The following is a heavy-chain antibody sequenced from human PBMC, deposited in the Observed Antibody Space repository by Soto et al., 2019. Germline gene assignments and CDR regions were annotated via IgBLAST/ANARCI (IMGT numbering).Heavy chain of an antibody. D-gene: IGHD2-15*01. V-gene: IGHV4-59*01. J-gene: IGHJ4*02. CDR2: IYYSVSN. CDR1: GGSISTYW. Sequence: SETLSLTCTVSGGSISTYWWSWIRQPPRRGLEWIGYIYYSVSNNYHPTLKSRVTISVDTSKNQFSLKLTSVTAADTAVYYCARSRGSTRSFDYWGQGTLVTVSS. CDR3: ARSRGSTRSFDY.